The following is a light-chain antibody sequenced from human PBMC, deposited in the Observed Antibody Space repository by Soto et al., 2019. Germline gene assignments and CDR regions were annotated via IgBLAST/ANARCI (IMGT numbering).Light chain of an antibody. J-gene: IGLJ3*02. Sequence: QSALTQPASVSGSPGQSITISCTGTSSDVGGYNYVSWYQQHPGKAPKLMIYEVSNRPSGVSNRCSGSKSGNTASLTISGLQAEDEADYYCISYTSSSTPWVFGGGTKLTVL. V-gene: IGLV2-14*01. CDR2: EVS. CDR3: ISYTSSSTPWV. CDR1: SSDVGGYNY.